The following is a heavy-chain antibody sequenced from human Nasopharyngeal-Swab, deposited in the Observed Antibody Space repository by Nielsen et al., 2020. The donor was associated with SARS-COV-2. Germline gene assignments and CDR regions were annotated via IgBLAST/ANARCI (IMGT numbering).Heavy chain of an antibody. CDR3: ARVRKDCSSTSCYTSDY. D-gene: IGHD2-2*02. J-gene: IGHJ4*02. Sequence: VRQAPGKGLEWVAVISYDGSNKYYADSVKGRFTIPRDNSKNTLYLQMNSLRAEDTAVYYCARVRKDCSSTSCYTSDYWGQGTLVTVSS. CDR2: ISYDGSNK. V-gene: IGHV3-30-3*01.